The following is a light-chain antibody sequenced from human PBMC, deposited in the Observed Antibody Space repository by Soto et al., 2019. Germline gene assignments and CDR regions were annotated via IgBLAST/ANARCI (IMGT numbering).Light chain of an antibody. CDR3: QQYNNWPPIN. CDR2: YAS. Sequence: EILMTQSPATLSVSPGERATLYCRASQSVRNNLAWYQQKPGKAPRLLIYYASTRATGIPAMFSGSGSVTEFTLTSSSLQSEDFALYYCQQYNNWPPINFGQGTRLEIK. CDR1: QSVRNN. V-gene: IGKV3-15*01. J-gene: IGKJ5*01.